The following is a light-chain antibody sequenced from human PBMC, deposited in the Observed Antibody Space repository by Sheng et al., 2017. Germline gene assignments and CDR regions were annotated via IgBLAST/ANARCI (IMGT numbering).Light chain of an antibody. J-gene: IGLJ2*01. CDR1: SSDIGGYNY. V-gene: IGLV2-14*03. CDR3: SSYTGSSTWV. Sequence: QSALTQPASVSGSPGQSITISCTGTSSDIGGYNYVSWYQQHPGKAPKLMIYDVNYRPSGISDRFSGSKSGSTASLTISGLQAEDEADYYCSSYTGSSTWVFGGGTKLTVL. CDR2: DVN.